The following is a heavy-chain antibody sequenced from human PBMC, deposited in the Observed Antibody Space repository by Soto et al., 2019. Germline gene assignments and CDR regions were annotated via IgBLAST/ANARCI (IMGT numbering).Heavy chain of an antibody. CDR3: ARGVLRYFDWSRGWFDP. CDR1: GFTFSSYW. V-gene: IGHV3-74*01. Sequence: GGSLRLSCAASGFTFSSYWMHWFRQVPGKGLVWVSRIHFDGSTTHYADSVKGRFTISRDNAKNTLSLQMNSLRAEDTAVYYCARGVLRYFDWSRGWFDPWGQGTLVTVSS. D-gene: IGHD3-9*01. J-gene: IGHJ5*02. CDR2: IHFDGSTT.